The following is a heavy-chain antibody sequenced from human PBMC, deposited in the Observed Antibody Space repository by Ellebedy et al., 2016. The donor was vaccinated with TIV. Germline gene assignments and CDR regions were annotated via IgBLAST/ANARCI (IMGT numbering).Heavy chain of an antibody. J-gene: IGHJ2*01. CDR2: VSYEGSVQ. Sequence: GESLKISCAASGFTFSNYGMHWVRRAPGKGLEWMAVVSYEGSVQYYRDSVKGRFTISRDNSKNTLYPQMKSPGAEDTAVYYCAKEPKVQAGPWYFDLWGRGTLVTVSS. V-gene: IGHV3-30*18. CDR1: GFTFSNYG. D-gene: IGHD2-2*01. CDR3: AKEPKVQAGPWYFDL.